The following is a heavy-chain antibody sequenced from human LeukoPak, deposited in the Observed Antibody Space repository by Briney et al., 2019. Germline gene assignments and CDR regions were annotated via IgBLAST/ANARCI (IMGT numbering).Heavy chain of an antibody. J-gene: IGHJ4*02. V-gene: IGHV4-4*07. CDR2: IYTSGST. D-gene: IGHD3-3*01. Sequence: PSETLSLTCTVSGGSINRYYWSWIRQPAGKGLEWIGRIYTSGSTNYNPSLKSRVTMSVDTSKNQFSLKLSSVTAADTAVYYCARVATFGVVEYYFDYWGQGTLVTVSS. CDR1: GGSINRYY. CDR3: ARVATFGVVEYYFDY.